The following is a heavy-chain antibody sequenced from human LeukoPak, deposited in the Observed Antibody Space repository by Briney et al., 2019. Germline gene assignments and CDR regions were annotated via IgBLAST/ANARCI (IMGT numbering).Heavy chain of an antibody. D-gene: IGHD2-2*01. CDR2: INHSGST. V-gene: IGHV4-34*01. CDR1: GGSFSGYY. Sequence: SETLSLTCAVYGGSFSGYYWSWIRQPPGKGLEWIGEINHSGSTKYNPALKSRVTISVDTSKNQFSLKLSSVTAADTAVYYCARGIGYCSSTSCYEAAAWFDPWGQGTLVTVSS. CDR3: ARGIGYCSSTSCYEAAAWFDP. J-gene: IGHJ5*02.